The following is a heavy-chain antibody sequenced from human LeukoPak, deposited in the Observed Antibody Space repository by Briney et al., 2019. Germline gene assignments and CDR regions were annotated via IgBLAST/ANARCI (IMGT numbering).Heavy chain of an antibody. V-gene: IGHV4-30-2*01. J-gene: IGHJ4*02. Sequence: SETLSPTCTVSGDSISSRGYYWSWIRQPPGKGLEWIGYIYHSGSTYYNPSLQSRVTMSVDRSKSQFSLRLSFVTAADTAVYYCARVGGFYRIDYWGQGTLVTVSS. CDR3: ARVGGFYRIDY. CDR1: GDSISSRGYY. D-gene: IGHD3-16*01. CDR2: IYHSGST.